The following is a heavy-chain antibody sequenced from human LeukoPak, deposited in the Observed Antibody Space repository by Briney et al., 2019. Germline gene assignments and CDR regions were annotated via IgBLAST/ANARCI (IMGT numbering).Heavy chain of an antibody. Sequence: ASVKVSCKASGYTFTGYYMHWVRQAPGQGLEWIGWINPNSGGTNYAQKFQGRVTMTRDTSISTAYMELSRLRSDDTAVYYCARIPIASDIVVVPAAMYYFDYWGQGTLVTVSS. V-gene: IGHV1-2*02. D-gene: IGHD2-2*01. CDR2: INPNSGGT. CDR3: ARIPIASDIVVVPAAMYYFDY. CDR1: GYTFTGYY. J-gene: IGHJ4*02.